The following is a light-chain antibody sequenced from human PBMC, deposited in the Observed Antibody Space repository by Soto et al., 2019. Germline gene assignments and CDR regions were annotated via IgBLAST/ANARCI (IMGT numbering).Light chain of an antibody. CDR1: LDIGSN. CDR3: QQLHSNPIT. CDR2: SAS. Sequence: QLADSPSFLSTAVGDSITIACRASLDIGSNLAWYQRKPGKAPNLLIYSASTLQTDVPSRFSGSGSGAEFTLTIDSLQPEDFATYYCQQLHSNPITSAQGARLEIK. J-gene: IGKJ5*01. V-gene: IGKV1-9*01.